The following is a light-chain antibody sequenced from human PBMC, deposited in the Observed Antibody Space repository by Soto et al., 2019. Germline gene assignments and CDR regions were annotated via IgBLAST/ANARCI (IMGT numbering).Light chain of an antibody. CDR3: QQYNSYWT. V-gene: IGKV1-5*01. J-gene: IGKJ1*01. CDR1: QSISSW. Sequence: DIQMTQSPSTLSASVGDRVTITCRASQSISSWLAWYQQKPGKAPKLLIYDASSSESGVPSSFSGSGSGTEFTLTISSLQPDDFATYYCQQYNSYWTFGQGTKVEIQ. CDR2: DAS.